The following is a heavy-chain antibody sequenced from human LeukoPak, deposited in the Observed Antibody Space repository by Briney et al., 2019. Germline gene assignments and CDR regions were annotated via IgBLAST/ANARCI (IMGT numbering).Heavy chain of an antibody. Sequence: SETLSLTCTVSGGSISSSSYYWGWIRQPPGKGLEWIGSIYYSGSTYYNPSLKSRVTISVDTSKNQFSLKLSSVTAADTAVYYCARLGDYGDWYYWGQGTLVTVSS. CDR2: IYYSGST. J-gene: IGHJ4*02. CDR1: GGSISSSSYY. CDR3: ARLGDYGDWYY. D-gene: IGHD4-17*01. V-gene: IGHV4-39*07.